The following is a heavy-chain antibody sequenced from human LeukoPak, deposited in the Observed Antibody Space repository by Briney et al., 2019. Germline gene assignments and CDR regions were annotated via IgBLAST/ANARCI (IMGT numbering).Heavy chain of an antibody. Sequence: GGSLRLSCTASGFTFSDYYMSWIRQAPGKGLEWVSYISSSSSYTNYADSVKGRFTISRDNAKNSLYLQMNSLRAEATAVYYCARANLYSSGWFDYWGQGTLVTVSS. CDR2: ISSSSSYT. CDR3: ARANLYSSGWFDY. D-gene: IGHD6-19*01. V-gene: IGHV3-11*06. CDR1: GFTFSDYY. J-gene: IGHJ5*01.